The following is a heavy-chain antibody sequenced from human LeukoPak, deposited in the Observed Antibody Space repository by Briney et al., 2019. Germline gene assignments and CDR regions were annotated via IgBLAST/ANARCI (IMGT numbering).Heavy chain of an antibody. J-gene: IGHJ6*03. Sequence: SETLSLTCTVSGGSIRSTSYYWGWIRQPPGKGPEWIGSIYYSGSTYYNPSLKSRVTISVDTSKNQFSLKLSSVTAADTAVYYCGRLFYDFWSGHYYYYMDVWGKGTTVTVSS. V-gene: IGHV4-39*01. CDR1: GGSIRSTSYY. CDR2: IYYSGST. D-gene: IGHD3-3*01. CDR3: GRLFYDFWSGHYYYYMDV.